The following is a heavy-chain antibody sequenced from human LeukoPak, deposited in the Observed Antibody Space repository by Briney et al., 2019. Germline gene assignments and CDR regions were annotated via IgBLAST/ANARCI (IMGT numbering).Heavy chain of an antibody. CDR3: ARDPPYYDSSGYYYDY. Sequence: GGSLRLSCAASGFTFSTYAMSWVRQAPGKGLEWVSSISGSSIYIYYADSVKGRFTISRDNAKNSLYLQMNSLRAEDTAVYYCARDPPYYDSSGYYYDYWGQGTLVTVSS. V-gene: IGHV3-21*01. CDR1: GFTFSTYA. D-gene: IGHD3-22*01. J-gene: IGHJ4*02. CDR2: ISGSSIYI.